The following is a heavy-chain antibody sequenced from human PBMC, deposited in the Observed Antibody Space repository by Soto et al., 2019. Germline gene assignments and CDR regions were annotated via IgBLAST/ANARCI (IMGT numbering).Heavy chain of an antibody. Sequence: PGVSLRLSCAASGFSFSNYAMNWVRQAPGKGLEWVSVISGSGGSASYADSVQGRFTISRDNSNNTPYLQMNSLRAEDTAIYSCVREASGWYSRGSFDFWGRGTMVTVSS. CDR3: VREASGWYSRGSFDF. CDR2: ISGSGGSA. J-gene: IGHJ3*01. D-gene: IGHD6-19*01. CDR1: GFSFSNYA. V-gene: IGHV3-23*01.